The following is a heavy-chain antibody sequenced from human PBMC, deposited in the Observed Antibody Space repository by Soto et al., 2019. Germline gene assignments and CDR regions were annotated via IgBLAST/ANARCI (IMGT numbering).Heavy chain of an antibody. CDR3: AKGLVPAAKTSLNDY. CDR2: ISDNGGST. Sequence: LRLYCAASGFTFSNYAMTWVRQAPGKGLEWVSTISDNGGSTFYADSVKGRFTISRDNSRKTLYLQMNSLRAEDTAVYYCAKGLVPAAKTSLNDYWGQGTLVTVSS. V-gene: IGHV3-23*01. D-gene: IGHD2-2*01. CDR1: GFTFSNYA. J-gene: IGHJ4*02.